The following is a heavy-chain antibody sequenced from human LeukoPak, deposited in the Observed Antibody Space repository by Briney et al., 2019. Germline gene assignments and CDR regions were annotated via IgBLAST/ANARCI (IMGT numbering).Heavy chain of an antibody. J-gene: IGHJ6*02. Sequence: EGSLRLSCAASGFTFSSYGMHWVRQAPGKGLEWVAVISYDGSNKYYADSVKGRFTISRDNSKNTLYLQMNSLRAEDTAVYYCAEDGVPAAIINYYGMDVWGQGTTVTVSS. CDR2: ISYDGSNK. CDR3: AEDGVPAAIINYYGMDV. V-gene: IGHV3-30*18. CDR1: GFTFSSYG. D-gene: IGHD2-2*02.